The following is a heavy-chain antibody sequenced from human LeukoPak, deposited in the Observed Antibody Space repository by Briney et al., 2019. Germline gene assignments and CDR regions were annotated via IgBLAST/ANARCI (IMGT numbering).Heavy chain of an antibody. CDR3: AKGREAYDFWSGYYKDY. CDR2: IRYDGSNK. D-gene: IGHD3-3*01. V-gene: IGHV3-30*02. J-gene: IGHJ4*02. CDR1: GFTFSSYG. Sequence: GSLRLSCAASGFTFSSYGMHWVRQAPGKGLEWVAFIRYDGSNKYYADSVKGRFTISRDNSKNTLYLQMNSLRAEDTAVYYCAKGREAYDFWSGYYKDYWGQGTLVTVSS.